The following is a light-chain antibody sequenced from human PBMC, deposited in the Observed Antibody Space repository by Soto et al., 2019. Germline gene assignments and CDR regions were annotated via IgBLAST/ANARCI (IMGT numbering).Light chain of an antibody. Sequence: EIVLTQSPGTLSLSPGERATLSCRASQSVSSGYLAWYQQKPGQAPRLLIYGASSRATGIPDRFSGSGSGTDFTLTISRLEPEDFAVYYCQQYGSLITFGQGTRLEIK. CDR1: QSVSSGY. CDR2: GAS. J-gene: IGKJ5*01. CDR3: QQYGSLIT. V-gene: IGKV3-20*01.